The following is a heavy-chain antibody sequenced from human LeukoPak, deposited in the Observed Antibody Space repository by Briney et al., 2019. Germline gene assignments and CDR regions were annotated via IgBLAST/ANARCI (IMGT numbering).Heavy chain of an antibody. CDR3: GRSEDAFDI. V-gene: IGHV4-34*01. J-gene: IGHJ3*02. Sequence: PSETLSLTCAVYGGSFSGYFWSWIRQSPGKGLEWIGEVNHNGSNYNPSLKSRVTISVDTSKNQFSLKLGSVTAADTAVYYCGRSEDAFDIWGQGTMVTVSS. CDR1: GGSFSGYF. CDR2: VNHNGS.